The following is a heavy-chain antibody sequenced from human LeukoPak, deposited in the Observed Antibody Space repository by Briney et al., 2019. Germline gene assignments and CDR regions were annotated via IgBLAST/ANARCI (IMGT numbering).Heavy chain of an antibody. CDR1: GYTFTSYG. Sequence: GASVKVSCKASGYTFTSYGISWVRQAPGQGLEWMGWISAYNGNTNYAQKLQGRVTMTTDTSTSTAYMELRSLRSDDTAVYYCARFIYCSSTSCRKRINWFDPWGQGTLVTVSS. V-gene: IGHV1-18*01. J-gene: IGHJ5*02. CDR3: ARFIYCSSTSCRKRINWFDP. CDR2: ISAYNGNT. D-gene: IGHD2-2*01.